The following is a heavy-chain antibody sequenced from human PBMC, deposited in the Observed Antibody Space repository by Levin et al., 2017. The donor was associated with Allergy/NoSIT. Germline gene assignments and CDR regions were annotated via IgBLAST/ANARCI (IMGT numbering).Heavy chain of an antibody. Sequence: GESLKISCAASGFTFSSYGMHWVRQAPGKGLEWVAVISYDGSNKYYADSVKGRFTISRDNSKNTLYLQMNSLRAEDTAVYYCAKYLSSWNDDPAFDIWGQGTMVTVSS. CDR1: GFTFSSYG. D-gene: IGHD1-1*01. V-gene: IGHV3-30*18. CDR2: ISYDGSNK. J-gene: IGHJ3*02. CDR3: AKYLSSWNDDPAFDI.